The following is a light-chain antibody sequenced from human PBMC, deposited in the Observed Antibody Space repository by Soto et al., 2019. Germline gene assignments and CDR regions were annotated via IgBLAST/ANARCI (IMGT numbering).Light chain of an antibody. CDR3: QQYASSPLT. J-gene: IGKJ4*01. Sequence: EIVLTQSPGTLSLSPGERATLSCRASQSVGRNYLAWYQQKPGQAPGLLIYTASRRATGIPDRFIGSGSGTDFTLTISRLEPEDFAVYYCQQYASSPLTFGGGTKVEIK. CDR2: TAS. V-gene: IGKV3-20*01. CDR1: QSVGRNY.